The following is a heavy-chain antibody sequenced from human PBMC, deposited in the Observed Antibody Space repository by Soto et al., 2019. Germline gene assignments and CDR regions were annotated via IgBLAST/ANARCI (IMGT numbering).Heavy chain of an antibody. J-gene: IGHJ6*02. CDR1: GGTFSSYA. CDR3: ARDTSPREYSYVPYCYGMAV. D-gene: IGHD5-18*01. Sequence: SVKVSCKASGGTFSSYAISWVRQAPGQGLEWMGGIIPIFGTANYAQKFQGRVTITADESTSTAYMELSSLRSEDTAVYYCARDTSPREYSYVPYCYGMAVWGQGTTVTVSS. V-gene: IGHV1-69*13. CDR2: IIPIFGTA.